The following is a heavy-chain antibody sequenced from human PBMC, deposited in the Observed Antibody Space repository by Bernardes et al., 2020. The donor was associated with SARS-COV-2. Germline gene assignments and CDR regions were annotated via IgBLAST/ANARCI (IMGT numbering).Heavy chain of an antibody. V-gene: IGHV4-61*02. Sequence: SETLSLTCTVSGGSISSGSYYWSWIRQPAGKGLEWIGRIYTSGSTNYNPSLKSRVTISVDTSKNQFSLKLSSVTAPDTAVYYCARDKGAGMTPYGMDVWGQGTTVTVSS. CDR3: ARDKGAGMTPYGMDV. CDR1: GGSISSGSYY. J-gene: IGHJ6*02. CDR2: IYTSGST. D-gene: IGHD6-19*01.